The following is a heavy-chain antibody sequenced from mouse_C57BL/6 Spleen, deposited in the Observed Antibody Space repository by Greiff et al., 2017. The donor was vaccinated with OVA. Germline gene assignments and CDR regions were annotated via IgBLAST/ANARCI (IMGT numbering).Heavy chain of an antibody. CDR1: GFTFSNYW. J-gene: IGHJ3*01. Sequence: EVLLVESGGGLVQPGGSMKLSCVASGFTFSNYWMNWVRQSPEKGLECVAQISVKSDNYATHYAESVKGRFTISRDDSKSSVYLQRNNLRAEDTGIYYCTEFAYWGQGTLVTVSA. V-gene: IGHV6-3*01. CDR3: TEFAY. CDR2: ISVKSDNYAT.